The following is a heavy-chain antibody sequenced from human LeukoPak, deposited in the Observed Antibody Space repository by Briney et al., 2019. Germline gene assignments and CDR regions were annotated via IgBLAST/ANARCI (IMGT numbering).Heavy chain of an antibody. CDR2: ISSSSSYI. CDR3: ASLPFYEKGYYMDV. CDR1: GFTFSNYS. V-gene: IGHV3-21*01. D-gene: IGHD3-16*01. J-gene: IGHJ6*03. Sequence: PGGSLRLSCAASGFTFSNYSMNWVRQAPGKGLEWVSSISSSSSYIYYADSVKGRFTISRGNAKNSLYLQMNSLRAEDTAVYYCASLPFYEKGYYMDVWGKGTTVTVSS.